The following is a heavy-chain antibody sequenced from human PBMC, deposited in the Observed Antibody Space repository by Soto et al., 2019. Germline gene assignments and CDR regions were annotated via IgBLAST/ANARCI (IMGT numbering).Heavy chain of an antibody. D-gene: IGHD6-19*01. CDR1: GFTFSSYG. Sequence: GGSLRLSCAASGFTFSSYGMHWVRQAPGKGLEWVAVISYDGSNKYYADSVKGRFTISRDNSKNTLYLQMNSLRAEDTAVYYCAKDLLRGELGSGPDDYYYYGMDVWGQGTTVTVSS. CDR3: AKDLLRGELGSGPDDYYYYGMDV. CDR2: ISYDGSNK. V-gene: IGHV3-30*18. J-gene: IGHJ6*02.